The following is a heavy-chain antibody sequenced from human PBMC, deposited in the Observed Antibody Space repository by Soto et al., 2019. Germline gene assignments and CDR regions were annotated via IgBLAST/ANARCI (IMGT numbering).Heavy chain of an antibody. CDR1: GGSVRSGDCY. CDR3: ARHLAVSGTFNWFDP. D-gene: IGHD6-13*01. V-gene: IGHV4-61*08. Sequence: SETLSLTCTVSGGSVRSGDCYWSWIRQPPGKGLEWIGNIYYSGTIDYSPSLKSRVTISVDASKNQFSLKLSSVTAADTAVYYCARHLAVSGTFNWFDPWGQGTLVTAPQ. J-gene: IGHJ5*02. CDR2: IYYSGTI.